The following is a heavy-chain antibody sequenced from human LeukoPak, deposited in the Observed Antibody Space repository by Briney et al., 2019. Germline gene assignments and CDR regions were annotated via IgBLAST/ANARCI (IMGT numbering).Heavy chain of an antibody. Sequence: GGSLRLSCAASGFTFSSYAMHWVRQAPGKGLEWVAVISDDGSNKYYADSVKGRFTISRDNSKNTLYLQMNSLRAEDTAVYYCAKDLLPYYDILTGPDYWGQGTLVTVSS. CDR2: ISDDGSNK. D-gene: IGHD3-9*01. CDR3: AKDLLPYYDILTGPDY. CDR1: GFTFSSYA. V-gene: IGHV3-30*18. J-gene: IGHJ4*02.